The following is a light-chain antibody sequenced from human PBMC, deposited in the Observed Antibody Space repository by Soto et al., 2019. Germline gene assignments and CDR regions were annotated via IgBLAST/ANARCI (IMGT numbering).Light chain of an antibody. V-gene: IGKV3-11*01. CDR2: DAS. CDR1: HSVTTF. Sequence: EIVLTQSPVTLSLSPGERATLSCRASHSVTTFLACYQQKPGQAPRLLIYDASNRGTGIPARFSGSGSGTDFTLTISSLEPEDFAVYYCQQRTNWPLTFGGGTKVEIK. CDR3: QQRTNWPLT. J-gene: IGKJ4*01.